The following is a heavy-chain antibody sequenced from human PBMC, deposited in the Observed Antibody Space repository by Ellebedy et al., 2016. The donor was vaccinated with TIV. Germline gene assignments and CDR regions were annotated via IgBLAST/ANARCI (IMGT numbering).Heavy chain of an antibody. D-gene: IGHD6-19*01. CDR1: GFTFTKYG. CDR2: VNSDESNK. Sequence: GGSLRLSCAASGFTFTKYGMHWVRQAPGKGLEWAASVNSDESNKYYADSVKGRFTISRDNAKNSLYLQMNSLRAEDTAVYYCARLRGIAVAGTDESDYWGQGTLVTVSS. J-gene: IGHJ4*02. V-gene: IGHV3-30*12. CDR3: ARLRGIAVAGTDESDY.